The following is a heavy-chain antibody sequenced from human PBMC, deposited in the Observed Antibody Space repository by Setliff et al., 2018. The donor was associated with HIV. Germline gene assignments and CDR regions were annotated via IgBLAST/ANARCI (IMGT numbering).Heavy chain of an antibody. Sequence: SETLSLTCAVSGYSISSGYYWGWIRQPPGKGLEWIGSIYHSGSTYYNPSLKSRVTISVDTSKNQFSLKLSSVTAADTAVYYCASAEPPIYSSGWRGVGYFDYWGQGTLGTVSS. J-gene: IGHJ4*02. D-gene: IGHD6-19*01. V-gene: IGHV4-38-2*01. CDR2: IYHSGST. CDR1: GYSISSGYY. CDR3: ASAEPPIYSSGWRGVGYFDY.